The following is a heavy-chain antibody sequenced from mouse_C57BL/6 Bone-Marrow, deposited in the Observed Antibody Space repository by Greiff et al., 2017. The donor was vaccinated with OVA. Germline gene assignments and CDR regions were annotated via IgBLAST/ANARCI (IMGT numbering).Heavy chain of an antibody. CDR2: IYPGSGST. J-gene: IGHJ4*01. Sequence: QVQLQQSGAELVKPGASVKMSCKASGYTFTSYWITWVKQRPGQGLEWIGDIYPGSGSTNYNEKFKSKATLTVDTSSSTAYMQLSSLTSEDSAVYYCARSWLLLHYAMDDWGQGTSVTVSS. D-gene: IGHD2-3*01. CDR1: GYTFTSYW. CDR3: ARSWLLLHYAMDD. V-gene: IGHV1-55*01.